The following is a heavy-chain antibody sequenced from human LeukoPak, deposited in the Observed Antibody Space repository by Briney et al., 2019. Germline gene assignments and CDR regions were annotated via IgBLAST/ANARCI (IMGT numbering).Heavy chain of an antibody. CDR3: ARGTMVLDSSIDP. D-gene: IGHD2-8*01. Sequence: GGSLRLSCAASGFTFSSYAMHWVRQAPGKGLEWVAVISYDGSNKYYADSVKGRFTISRDNSKNTLYLQMNSLRAEDTAVYYCARGTMVLDSSIDPWGQGTLVTVSS. V-gene: IGHV3-30-3*01. CDR2: ISYDGSNK. CDR1: GFTFSSYA. J-gene: IGHJ5*02.